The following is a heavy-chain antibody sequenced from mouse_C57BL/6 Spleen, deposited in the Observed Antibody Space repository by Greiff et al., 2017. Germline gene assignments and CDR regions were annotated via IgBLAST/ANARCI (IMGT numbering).Heavy chain of an antibody. D-gene: IGHD2-5*01. CDR2: IDPSDSYT. V-gene: IGHV1-69*01. CDR3: ASYSNYLFDY. CDR1: GYTFTSYW. J-gene: IGHJ2*01. Sequence: QVQLQQPGAELVMPGASVKLSCKASGYTFTSYWMHWVKQRPGQGLEWIGEIDPSDSYTNYNQKFKGKSTLTVDKSSSTAYMQLSSLTSEDSAVYYCASYSNYLFDYWGQGTTLTVSS.